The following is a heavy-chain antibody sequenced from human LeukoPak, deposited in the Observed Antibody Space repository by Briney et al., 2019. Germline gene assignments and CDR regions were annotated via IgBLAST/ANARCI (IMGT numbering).Heavy chain of an antibody. CDR3: ARISCSRSSCYGVYDY. D-gene: IGHD2-15*01. CDR1: GFTFSDYW. V-gene: IGHV3-7*01. Sequence: PGGSLRLSCAASGFTFSDYWMTWVRQAPGKGLEWVANIRQDGSEKYHVDSVKGRFTISRDNAKNSVYLQMNSLRAEDTAVYYCARISCSRSSCYGVYDYWGQGSLATVSS. CDR2: IRQDGSEK. J-gene: IGHJ4*02.